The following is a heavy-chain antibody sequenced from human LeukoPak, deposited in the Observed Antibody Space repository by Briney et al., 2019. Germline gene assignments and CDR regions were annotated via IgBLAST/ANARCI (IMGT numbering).Heavy chain of an antibody. CDR2: ISYDGSNK. Sequence: GGSLRLSCAASGFTFSSYSMNWVRQAPGKGLEWVAVISYDGSNKYYADSVKGRFTISRDNSKNTLYLQMNSLRAEDTAVYYCAKPRGYSYGFYYFDYWGQGTLVTVSS. D-gene: IGHD5-18*01. V-gene: IGHV3-30*18. J-gene: IGHJ4*02. CDR1: GFTFSSYS. CDR3: AKPRGYSYGFYYFDY.